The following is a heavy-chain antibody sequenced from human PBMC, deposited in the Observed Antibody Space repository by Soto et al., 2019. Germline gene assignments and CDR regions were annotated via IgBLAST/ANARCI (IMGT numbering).Heavy chain of an antibody. CDR2: MYKTGET. Sequence: SETLSLTCTVSGGSVSTGMKYWGWVRQPPGKALEFIGYMYKTGETLLNSSLKSRVTLSMETSKNQFSLTLSSVTAADTAVYFCMKAHESGDFLGMSVWGPGTTVTVYS. D-gene: IGHD3-10*01. CDR3: MKAHESGDFLGMSV. V-gene: IGHV4-61*01. J-gene: IGHJ6*02. CDR1: GGSVSTGMKY.